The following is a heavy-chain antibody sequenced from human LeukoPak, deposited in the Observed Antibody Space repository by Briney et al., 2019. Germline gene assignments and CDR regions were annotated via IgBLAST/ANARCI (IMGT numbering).Heavy chain of an antibody. CDR3: ARAPEYSSYFDY. Sequence: PGGSLRLSCAASGFTFSSYDMNWVRQARGKWLEWVSYISSSGSTIYYADSVKGRFTISRDNAKNSLYLQINSLRAEDTAVYYCARAPEYSSYFDYWGQGTLVTVSS. J-gene: IGHJ4*02. D-gene: IGHD6-6*01. V-gene: IGHV3-48*03. CDR2: ISSSGSTI. CDR1: GFTFSSYD.